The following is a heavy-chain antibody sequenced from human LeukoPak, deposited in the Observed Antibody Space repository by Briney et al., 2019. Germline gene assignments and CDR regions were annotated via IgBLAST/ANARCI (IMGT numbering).Heavy chain of an antibody. Sequence: TSESLSLTCTVSGGSISSYYWSWIRQPPGKGLEWIGYIYSSGSTNYNPSLKSRVTISVDTPKNQFSLKLSSVTAADTAVYYCARLGVVVPAAMDYYYYMDVWGKGTTVTVS. D-gene: IGHD2-2*01. CDR3: ARLGVVVPAAMDYYYYMDV. CDR1: GGSISSYY. V-gene: IGHV4-59*08. CDR2: IYSSGST. J-gene: IGHJ6*03.